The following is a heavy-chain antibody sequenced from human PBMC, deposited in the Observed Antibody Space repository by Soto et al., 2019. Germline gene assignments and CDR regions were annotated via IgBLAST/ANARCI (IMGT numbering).Heavy chain of an antibody. Sequence: EVQLLESGGGLVQPGGSLRLSCAASGFTFSTFTMNWVRQAPGKGLEWVSAIYGSGSGTYYADSMKGRVTISRDNSKKTVYLQMNSLRAEDTAVYYCVKDSVPDSGWNFDYWGQGTPVTVS. CDR3: VKDSVPDSGWNFDY. V-gene: IGHV3-23*01. CDR1: GFTFSTFT. CDR2: IYGSGSGT. D-gene: IGHD6-19*01. J-gene: IGHJ4*02.